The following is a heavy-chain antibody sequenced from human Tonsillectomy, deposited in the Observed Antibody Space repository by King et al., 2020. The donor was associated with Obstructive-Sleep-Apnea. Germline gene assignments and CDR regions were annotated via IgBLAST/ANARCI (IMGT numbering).Heavy chain of an antibody. Sequence: VQLVESGGGLVQPGGSLRLSCAASGFTFSSYAMSWVRQAPGKGLEWVSAISGSGGSTYYADSVKGRFTISRGNSKNTLYLQMNSLRAEDTAVYYCAATYDILTGRFDIWDQGTMVTVSS. V-gene: IGHV3-23*04. CDR3: AATYDILTGRFDI. D-gene: IGHD3-9*01. CDR1: GFTFSSYA. CDR2: ISGSGGST. J-gene: IGHJ3*02.